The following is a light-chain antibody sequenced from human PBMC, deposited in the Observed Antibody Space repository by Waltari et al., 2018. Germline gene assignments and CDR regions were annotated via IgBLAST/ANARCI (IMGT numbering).Light chain of an antibody. J-gene: IGKJ2*01. CDR3: QQYGSSVMYT. V-gene: IGKV3-20*01. Sequence: LTQSPGTLSLSPGERPTVSCRGSQYITNRYLAWYQQKPGQAPRPLIYGASSRTAGMPDRFSGSGSGTDFTLTISRLEPEDFAVYYCQQYGSSVMYTFGQGTKLEMK. CDR2: GAS. CDR1: QYITNRY.